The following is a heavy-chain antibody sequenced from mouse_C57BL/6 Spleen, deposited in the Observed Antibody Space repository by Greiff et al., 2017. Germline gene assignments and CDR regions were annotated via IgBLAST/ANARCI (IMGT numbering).Heavy chain of an antibody. Sequence: EVKLVESGGGLVKPGGSLKLSCAASGFTFSSYAMSWVRQTPEKRLEWVATISDGGSYTYYPDNVKGRFTISRDNAKNNLYLQMSHLKSEDTAMYYCARGGSSYDAMDDWGQGTSVTVSS. J-gene: IGHJ4*01. D-gene: IGHD1-1*01. V-gene: IGHV5-4*03. CDR1: GFTFSSYA. CDR3: ARGGSSYDAMDD. CDR2: ISDGGSYT.